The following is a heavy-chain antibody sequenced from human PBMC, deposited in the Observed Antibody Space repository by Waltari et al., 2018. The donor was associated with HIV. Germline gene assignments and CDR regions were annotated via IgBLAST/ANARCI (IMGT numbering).Heavy chain of an antibody. CDR3: ATNSGSYRQGWFDP. CDR2: VIYDGSNE. Sequence: QVQLVESGGGVVPPGTSLTLSCAASGFSFRYYAMPWVRQPPGKGLEWVASVIYDGSNEDYADSVTGRFTVSRDNSKNTLYLQMDSLRPEDTAVYYCATNSGSYRQGWFDPWGQGTQVTVSS. V-gene: IGHV3-30*01. J-gene: IGHJ5*02. CDR1: GFSFRYYA. D-gene: IGHD1-26*01.